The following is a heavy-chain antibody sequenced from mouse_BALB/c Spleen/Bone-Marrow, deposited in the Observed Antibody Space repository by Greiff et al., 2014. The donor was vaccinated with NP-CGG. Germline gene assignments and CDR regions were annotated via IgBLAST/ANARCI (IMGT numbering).Heavy chain of an antibody. CDR3: ASKKNYYAMDY. CDR1: GFNIKDTY. V-gene: IGHV14-3*02. Sequence: DVKLQESGAELVKPGASVKLSCTASGFNIKDTYMRWVKQRPEQGLEWIGRIDPANGYTNYAPKFKGKASITTDTSSNTAYLQLSSLTSEDTAVYYCASKKNYYAMDYWGQGTSVTVSS. J-gene: IGHJ4*01. CDR2: IDPANGYT.